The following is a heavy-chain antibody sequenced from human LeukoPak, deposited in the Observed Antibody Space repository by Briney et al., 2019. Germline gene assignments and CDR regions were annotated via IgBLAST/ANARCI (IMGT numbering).Heavy chain of an antibody. CDR1: GFTFDDYG. Sequence: QTGGSLRLSCAASGFTFDDYGVHWVRQTPGKGLEWVSGISWNSGKTGYADSVKGRFTISRDNAKNSLYLQMNSLRTEDTALYYCAKAYCGTDCPPDYWGQGTLVTVSP. CDR3: AKAYCGTDCPPDY. V-gene: IGHV3-9*01. J-gene: IGHJ4*02. D-gene: IGHD2-21*01. CDR2: ISWNSGKT.